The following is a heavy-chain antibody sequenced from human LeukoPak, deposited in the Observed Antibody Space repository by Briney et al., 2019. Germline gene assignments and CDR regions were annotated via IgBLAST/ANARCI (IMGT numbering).Heavy chain of an antibody. D-gene: IGHD3-16*01. CDR3: AKDAGDGGYYYYMDV. V-gene: IGHV3-23*01. Sequence: GGSLRLSCAASGFTFATYGMSWVRQSPGKGLEWVSVVGDSADTTHYADSVKGRFFISRDNSKNTVHLQMNSLRAEDTAVYYCAKDAGDGGYYYYMDVWGKGTPVTVSS. CDR1: GFTFATYG. CDR2: VGDSADTT. J-gene: IGHJ6*03.